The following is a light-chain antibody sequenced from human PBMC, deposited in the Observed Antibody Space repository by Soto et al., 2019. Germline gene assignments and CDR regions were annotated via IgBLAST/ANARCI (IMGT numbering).Light chain of an antibody. CDR3: QQRSNWPPTWT. V-gene: IGKV3-11*01. Sequence: EIVLTQSPPTLSLSPGERATLSCRASQSVSSYLAWYQQKPGQAPRLLIYDASKRATGIPARFSGSGSGTDFTLTISSLEPEDFAVYYCQQRSNWPPTWTVGQGTRVEIK. CDR1: QSVSSY. CDR2: DAS. J-gene: IGKJ1*01.